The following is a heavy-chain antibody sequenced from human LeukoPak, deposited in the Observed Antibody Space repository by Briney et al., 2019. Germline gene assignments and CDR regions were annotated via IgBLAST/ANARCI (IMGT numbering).Heavy chain of an antibody. D-gene: IGHD4-23*01. CDR1: GGSISSGDYY. CDR3: ARDHLYGGTSEGAFDI. V-gene: IGHV4-31*03. CDR2: IYYSGST. Sequence: SETLSLTCTVSGGSISSGDYYWSWIRQHPGKGLEWIGYIYYSGSTYYNPSLKSRVTISVDTSKNQFSLKLSSVTAADTAVYYCARDHLYGGTSEGAFDIWGQGTMVTVSS. J-gene: IGHJ3*02.